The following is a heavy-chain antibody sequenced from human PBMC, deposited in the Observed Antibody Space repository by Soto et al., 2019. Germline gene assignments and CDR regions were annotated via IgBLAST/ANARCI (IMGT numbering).Heavy chain of an antibody. CDR2: IIPIFGTA. J-gene: IGHJ5*02. CDR1: GGTFSSYA. CDR3: ARSITMVRGVSNWFDP. V-gene: IGHV1-69*06. D-gene: IGHD3-10*01. Sequence: SVKVSCKASGGTFSSYAISWVRQAPGQGLEWMGGIIPIFGTANYAQKFQGRVTITADKSTSTAYMELSSLRSEDTAVYYCARSITMVRGVSNWFDPWGQGTLVTVYS.